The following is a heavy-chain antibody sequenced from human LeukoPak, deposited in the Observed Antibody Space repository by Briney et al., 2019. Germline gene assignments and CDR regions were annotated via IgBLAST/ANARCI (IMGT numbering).Heavy chain of an antibody. V-gene: IGHV5-51*01. D-gene: IGHD2/OR15-2a*01. CDR1: GYSFTRYW. CDR3: ARLYEGNAFHM. J-gene: IGHJ3*02. Sequence: GESLKISCKGSGYSFTRYWIGWVRQMPGKGLECMGIIYPGDSDTRYSPSFQGQVTISADKSISTAYPQWSRLKASDTAMYYCARLYEGNAFHMWGQGTMVTVSS. CDR2: IYPGDSDT.